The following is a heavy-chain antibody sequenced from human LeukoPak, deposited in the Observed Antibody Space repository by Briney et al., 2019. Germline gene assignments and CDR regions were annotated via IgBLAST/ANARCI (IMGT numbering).Heavy chain of an antibody. CDR2: INPNTGGT. V-gene: IGHV1-2*02. D-gene: IGHD1-26*01. CDR1: GYTFTDYY. J-gene: IGHJ3*02. CDR3: GRDARWEVPRKDGFDI. Sequence: ASVKVSCKASGYTFTDYYIYWVRQAPGQGLEWMGWINPNTGGTNYAQKFQGRVTLTRDTSISTAYMELSSLTSDDTAVYYCGRDARWEVPRKDGFDIWGQGTMVTVSS.